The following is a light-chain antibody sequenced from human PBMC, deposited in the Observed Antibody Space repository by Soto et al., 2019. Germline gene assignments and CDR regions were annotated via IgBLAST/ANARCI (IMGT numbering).Light chain of an antibody. CDR1: QSVNSRY. Sequence: EIVLTQSPGTLSLSPGERATLSCRASQSVNSRYLAWYQQKPGQAPRLLIYGASSSATGIPDRISGSGSGTDFTLTISRLEPEDFAVYYCHYYDSSPPMYTFGQGTKLEIK. CDR2: GAS. CDR3: HYYDSSPPMYT. J-gene: IGKJ2*01. V-gene: IGKV3-20*01.